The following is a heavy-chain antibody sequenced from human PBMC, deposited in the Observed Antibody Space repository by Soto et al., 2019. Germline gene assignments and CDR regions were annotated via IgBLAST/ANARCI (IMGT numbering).Heavy chain of an antibody. CDR3: ARGHIVVVPTVGWFDP. V-gene: IGHV4-38-2*01. CDR2: MFHSGST. Sequence: ETLSLTCAVSGYFISSGYYWGWIRQPPGKGLEWIGSMFHSGSTHYNPSLKSRVTISVDTSKNHFSLRLSSVTASDMAVYYCARGHIVVVPTVGWFDPWGQGTLVTVSS. D-gene: IGHD2-2*01. J-gene: IGHJ5*02. CDR1: GYFISSGYY.